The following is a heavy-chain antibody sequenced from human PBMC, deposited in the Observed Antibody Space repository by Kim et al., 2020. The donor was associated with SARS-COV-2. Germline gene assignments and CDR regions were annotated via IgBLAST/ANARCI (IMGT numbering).Heavy chain of an antibody. V-gene: IGHV3-9*01. D-gene: IGHD3-22*01. CDR1: GFTFDDYA. CDR2: ISWNSGSI. Sequence: GGSLRLSCAASGFTFDDYAMHWVRQAPGKGLEWVSGISWNSGSIGYADSVKGRFTISRDNAKNSLYLQMNSLRAEDTALYYCASGRLYDSSGYYYAYMDV. CDR3: ASGRLYDSSGYYYAYMDV. J-gene: IGHJ6*03.